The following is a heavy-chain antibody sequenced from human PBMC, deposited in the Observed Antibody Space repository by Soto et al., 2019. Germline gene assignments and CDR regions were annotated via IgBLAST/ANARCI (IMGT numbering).Heavy chain of an antibody. CDR3: ARDPGYSYGNH. CDR1: GYTFTSYA. Sequence: QVQLVQSGDEVKKPGASVKVSCKASGYTFTSYAMHWLRQAPGQRLEWMGWINAGNGNTKYSQKFQGRVTIPRDTSTSTAYMELSSLRSEDTAVYYWARDPGYSYGNHWGQGTLVTVS. D-gene: IGHD5-18*01. CDR2: INAGNGNT. V-gene: IGHV1-3*01. J-gene: IGHJ5*02.